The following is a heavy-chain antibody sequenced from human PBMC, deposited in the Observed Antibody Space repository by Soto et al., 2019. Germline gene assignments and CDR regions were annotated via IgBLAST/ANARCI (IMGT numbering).Heavy chain of an antibody. D-gene: IGHD1-26*01. CDR1: GFTFYGYA. V-gene: IGHV3-9*01. J-gene: IGHJ3*02. Sequence: SLRLSCAASGFTFYGYAIHFFRQAPVKGLEWVSGISWNSGSIGYADSVKGRFTISRDNAKNSLYLQMNSLRAEDTALYYCATNSGSIWGQGTMVTVSS. CDR2: ISWNSGSI. CDR3: ATNSGSI.